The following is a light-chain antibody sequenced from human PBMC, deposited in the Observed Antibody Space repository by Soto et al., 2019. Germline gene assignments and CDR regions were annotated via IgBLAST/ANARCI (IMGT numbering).Light chain of an antibody. CDR2: SAS. Sequence: IQLTQSPSPLSASVGDRVTITCRASQGITSYLAWYQQRPGKAPRLLIYSASTLQSGVPSRFSGSGYGTDCSLTISNLQPEDFATYYCQQLYSHPLTLGGGTKVDIK. J-gene: IGKJ4*01. CDR1: QGITSY. V-gene: IGKV1-9*01. CDR3: QQLYSHPLT.